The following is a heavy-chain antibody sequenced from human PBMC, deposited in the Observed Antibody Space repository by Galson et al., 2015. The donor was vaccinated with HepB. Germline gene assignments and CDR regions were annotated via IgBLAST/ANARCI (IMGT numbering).Heavy chain of an antibody. J-gene: IGHJ4*02. D-gene: IGHD3-10*01. V-gene: IGHV3-33*08. CDR2: IWFDGSKT. CDR1: GFTFSTYG. CDR3: AREGAGSFYGSMSSFDY. Sequence: SLRLSCAASGFTFSTYGMHWVRQSPGKGLEWVAVIWFDGSKTYYGDSVKGRFTISRDNYKNTHYLQMNSLRAEDTAVYYCAREGAGSFYGSMSSFDYWGQGILVTVSS.